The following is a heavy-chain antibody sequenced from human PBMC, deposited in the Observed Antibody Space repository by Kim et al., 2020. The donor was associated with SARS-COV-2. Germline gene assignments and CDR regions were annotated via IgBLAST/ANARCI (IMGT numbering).Heavy chain of an antibody. CDR3: ARSLQGAFDY. V-gene: IGHV3-23*01. D-gene: IGHD3-16*01. J-gene: IGHJ4*02. CDR2: T. Sequence: TFYADSVKGRFTISRDNSKNTLYLQMNSLRAEDTAVYYCARSLQGAFDYWGPGTLVTVSS.